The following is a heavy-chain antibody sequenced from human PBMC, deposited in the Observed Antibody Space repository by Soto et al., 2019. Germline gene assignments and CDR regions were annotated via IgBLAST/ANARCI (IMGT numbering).Heavy chain of an antibody. D-gene: IGHD5-18*01. CDR2: IVVGSGNT. V-gene: IGHV1-58*02. CDR3: AAGGGYSYGLGAFDI. J-gene: IGHJ3*02. Sequence: SVKVSCKASGFTFTSSAMQWVRQARGQRLEWIGWIVVGSGNTNYAQKFQERVTITRDMSTSTAYMELSSLRSEDTAVYYCAAGGGYSYGLGAFDIWGQGTMVTVSS. CDR1: GFTFTSSA.